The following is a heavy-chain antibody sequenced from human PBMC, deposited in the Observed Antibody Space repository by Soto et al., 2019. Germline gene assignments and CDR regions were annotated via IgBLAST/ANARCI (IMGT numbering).Heavy chain of an antibody. J-gene: IGHJ5*02. CDR2: IIPILGIA. V-gene: IGHV1-69*02. Sequence: QVQLVQSGAEVKKPGSSVKVSCKASGGTFSSYTISWVRQAPGQGLEWMGRIIPILGIANYAQKFQGRVTITADKSPSTAYMELSSLRSEDTAVYYCARYNWNDRSWFDPWGQGTLVTVSS. CDR3: ARYNWNDRSWFDP. D-gene: IGHD1-1*01. CDR1: GGTFSSYT.